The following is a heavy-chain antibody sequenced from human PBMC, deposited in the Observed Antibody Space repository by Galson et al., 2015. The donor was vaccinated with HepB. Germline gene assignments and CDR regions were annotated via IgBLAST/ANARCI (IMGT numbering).Heavy chain of an antibody. J-gene: IGHJ6*02. D-gene: IGHD3-22*01. CDR3: ARIPWYYDSSGYYYVEGMDV. V-gene: IGHV1-18*04. Sequence: QSGAEVKKPGASVKVSCKASGYTFTSYGISWVRQAPGQGLEWVGWISTYNGNTNFAQKFQGRVTMTTDTSTSTAYMELRSLRSDDTAVYYCARIPWYYDSSGYYYVEGMDVWGQGTTVTVSS. CDR1: GYTFTSYG. CDR2: ISTYNGNT.